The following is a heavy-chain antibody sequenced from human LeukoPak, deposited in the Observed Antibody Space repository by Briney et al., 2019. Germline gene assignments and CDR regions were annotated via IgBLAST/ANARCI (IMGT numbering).Heavy chain of an antibody. D-gene: IGHD5-18*01. CDR3: ATDRGYSYGYRGDNPFDY. CDR2: FDPEDGET. J-gene: IGHJ4*02. Sequence: ASVKVSCKVSGYTLTELSMHWVRQAPGKGLAWMGGFDPEDGETIYAQKFQGRVTMTQDTSTDTAYMELSSLRSEDTAVYYCATDRGYSYGYRGDNPFDYWGQGTLVTVSS. CDR1: GYTLTELS. V-gene: IGHV1-24*01.